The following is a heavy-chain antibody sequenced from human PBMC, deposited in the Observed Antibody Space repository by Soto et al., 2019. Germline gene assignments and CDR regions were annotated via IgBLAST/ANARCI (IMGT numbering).Heavy chain of an antibody. D-gene: IGHD3-10*01. CDR3: ARDDEYSGNGMDV. Sequence: QVQLVESGGGVVQPGRSLRLSCAASGFTFSNYGMHWVRQAPGKGLEWVAVILNDGSNRYHADSVKDRFTISRDNSKNMLYLQMSSLRAAETAVYYCARDDEYSGNGMDVWGQGTTVTVS. V-gene: IGHV3-33*01. CDR2: ILNDGSNR. CDR1: GFTFSNYG. J-gene: IGHJ6*02.